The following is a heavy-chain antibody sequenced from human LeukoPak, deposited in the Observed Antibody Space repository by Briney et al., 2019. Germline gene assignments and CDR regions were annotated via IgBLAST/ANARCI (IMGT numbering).Heavy chain of an antibody. V-gene: IGHV1-46*01. J-gene: IGHJ4*02. Sequence: ASVKVSCKASGYTFTSYYMHWVRQAPGQGLEWMGIINPSGGSTSYAQKFQGRVTMTRDTSTSTVYMELSSLRSEDTAVYYCARSRYPDVDTAMAPFDYWGQGTLVTVSS. CDR2: INPSGGST. CDR1: GYTFTSYY. D-gene: IGHD5-18*01. CDR3: ARSRYPDVDTAMAPFDY.